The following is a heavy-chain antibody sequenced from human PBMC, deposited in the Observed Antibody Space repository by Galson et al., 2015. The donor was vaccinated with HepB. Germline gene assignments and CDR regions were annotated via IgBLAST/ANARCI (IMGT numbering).Heavy chain of an antibody. CDR3: AKDPYSSSWLPEY. CDR2: ISYDGTKE. V-gene: IGHV3-30*18. CDR1: GFTFSTYG. J-gene: IGHJ4*02. Sequence: SLRLSCAASGFTFSTYGIHWVRQSPGKGLEWVALISYDGTKEYYADSVRGRFTVSRDNSKNTNALYLQINSLRPEDTAVYYCAKDPYSSSWLPEYWGQGTLVTVYS. D-gene: IGHD6-13*01.